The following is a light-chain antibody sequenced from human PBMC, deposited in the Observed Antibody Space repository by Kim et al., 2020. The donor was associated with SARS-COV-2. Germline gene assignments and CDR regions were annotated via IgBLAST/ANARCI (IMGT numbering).Light chain of an antibody. Sequence: TVMTQSPVSQAVSPGERATLSCRASQSVGSNVVWYQQKPGQAPRLLIYGGSSRATGVPARFSGSGSGTQFTLTISSLQSEDFAVYFCQQSQNWPMTFGQGNKVDIK. CDR3: QQSQNWPMT. V-gene: IGKV3-15*01. CDR1: QSVGSN. J-gene: IGKJ1*01. CDR2: GGS.